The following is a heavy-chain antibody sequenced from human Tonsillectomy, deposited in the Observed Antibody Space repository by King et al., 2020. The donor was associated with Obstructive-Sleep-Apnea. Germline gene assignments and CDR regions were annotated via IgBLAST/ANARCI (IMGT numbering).Heavy chain of an antibody. Sequence: VQLVESGGGLVQPGRSLRLSCAASGFTFDDYAMYWVRHAPGKGLEWVSGISWNSGSIGYADSVKGRFTISRDNAKNSLYLQMNSLRPEDTALYYCAKSLSGRPVLRYQYGMDVWGQGTTVTVSS. CDR2: ISWNSGSI. V-gene: IGHV3-9*01. D-gene: IGHD2-2*01. CDR3: AKSLSGRPVLRYQYGMDV. J-gene: IGHJ6*02. CDR1: GFTFDDYA.